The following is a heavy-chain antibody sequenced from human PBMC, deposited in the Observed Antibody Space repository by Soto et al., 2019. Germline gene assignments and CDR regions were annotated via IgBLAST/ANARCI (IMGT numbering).Heavy chain of an antibody. CDR2: INSDGRNT. V-gene: IGHV3-74*01. D-gene: IGHD6-19*01. Sequence: EVQLVESGGGLVQPGGSLRLSCAASGFTFSNYWMHWVRQVPGKGLVWVSRINSDGRNTSYADFVKGRFTISRDNAKNTLYLQWESLGAEDAAVYYCASLLAVAGINFWGQGTRVTVSS. CDR1: GFTFSNYW. CDR3: ASLLAVAGINF. J-gene: IGHJ4*02.